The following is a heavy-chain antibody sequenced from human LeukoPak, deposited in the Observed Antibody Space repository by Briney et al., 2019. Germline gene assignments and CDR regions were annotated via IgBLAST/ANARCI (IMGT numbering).Heavy chain of an antibody. CDR2: IIGRGGST. D-gene: IGHD3-10*01. Sequence: PGGSLRLSCAASGFNFSSYGMSWVREAPGKGLEWVSAIIGRGGSTYYADSVKGRFTISRDNSKNTLYLQLNSLRAEDTAVYYCACGGSGSPFDYWGQGTLVTVSS. V-gene: IGHV3-23*01. CDR1: GFNFSSYG. J-gene: IGHJ4*02. CDR3: ACGGSGSPFDY.